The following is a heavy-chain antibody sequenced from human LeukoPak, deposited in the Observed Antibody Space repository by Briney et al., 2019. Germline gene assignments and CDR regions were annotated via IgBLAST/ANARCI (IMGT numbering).Heavy chain of an antibody. D-gene: IGHD4-17*01. V-gene: IGHV1-69*13. CDR1: GGTFSSYA. CDR3: ASMTTVNWGGYYYMDV. Sequence: ASVKVSCKASGGTFSSYAISWVRQAPGQGLEWMGGIIPIFGTAKYAQKFQGRVTITADESTSTAYMELSSLRSEDTVVYYCASMTTVNWGGYYYMDVWGKGTTVTISS. CDR2: IIPIFGTA. J-gene: IGHJ6*03.